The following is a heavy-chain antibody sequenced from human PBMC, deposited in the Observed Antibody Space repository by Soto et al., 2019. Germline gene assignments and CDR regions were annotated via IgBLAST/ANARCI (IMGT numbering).Heavy chain of an antibody. J-gene: IGHJ6*04. D-gene: IGHD3-10*01. CDR2: IDNAGTDS. Sequence: EVQLVESGGGLVQPGGSLRLSCAASGFTLSGRSMHWVSQAPGKGLVWVSGIDNAGTDSTYADSVKGRFTSSRDNAKNMLYLQMNSLRVEDTAVYYCARGWFGPDVCVKGTTVTVSS. CDR1: GFTLSGRS. V-gene: IGHV3-74*01. CDR3: ARGWFGPDV.